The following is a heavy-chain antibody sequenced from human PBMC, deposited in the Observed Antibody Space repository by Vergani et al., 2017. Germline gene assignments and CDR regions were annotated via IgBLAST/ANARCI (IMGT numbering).Heavy chain of an antibody. D-gene: IGHD6-19*01. CDR3: ARDNKRGWYGD. J-gene: IGHJ4*02. CDR2: INPNSGGT. CDR1: GYTFTGYY. Sequence: QVQLVQSGAEVKKPGASVKVSCKASGYTFTGYYMHWVRPAPGQGLEWMGWINPNSGGTNYAQQFQGRVTITRGTSISTSYMELSRLRSDDTAVYYCARDNKRGWYGDWGQGTLVTVSS. V-gene: IGHV1-2*02.